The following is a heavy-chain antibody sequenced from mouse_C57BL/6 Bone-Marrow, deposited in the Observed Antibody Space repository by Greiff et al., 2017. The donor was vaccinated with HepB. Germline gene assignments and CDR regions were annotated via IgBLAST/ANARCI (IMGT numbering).Heavy chain of an antibody. CDR1: GYTFTTYP. CDR2: FHPYNDDT. Sequence: VQGVESGAELVKPGASVKMSCKASGYTFTTYPIEWMKQNHGKSLEWIGNFHPYNDDTKYNEKFKGKATLTVEKSSSTVYLELSRLTSDDSAVYYCARGGYYGSSYYFDYWGQGTTLTVSS. V-gene: IGHV1-47*01. D-gene: IGHD1-1*01. CDR3: ARGGYYGSSYYFDY. J-gene: IGHJ2*01.